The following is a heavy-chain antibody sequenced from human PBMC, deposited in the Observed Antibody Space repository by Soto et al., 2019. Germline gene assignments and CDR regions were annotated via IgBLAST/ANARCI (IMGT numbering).Heavy chain of an antibody. CDR2: INHSGST. J-gene: IGHJ3*02. V-gene: IGHV4-34*01. D-gene: IGHD3-22*01. CDR1: GGSFSGYY. Sequence: QVQLQQWGAGLLKPSETLSLTCAVYGGSFSGYYWSWIRQPPGKGLEWIGEINHSGSTNYNPSLKSLVTISVDTSKNQFSLKLSSVTAADTAVYYCGSFVIHDSSGYTMGSYAFDIWGQGTMVTVSS. CDR3: GSFVIHDSSGYTMGSYAFDI.